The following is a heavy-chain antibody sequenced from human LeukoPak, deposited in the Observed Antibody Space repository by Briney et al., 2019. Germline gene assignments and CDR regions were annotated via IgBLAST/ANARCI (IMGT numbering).Heavy chain of an antibody. Sequence: SEALSLTCTVSGDSTSSDRYYGGWVRQPPGKGLEWIGNIYYSGSTYYNPSLKSRVTMSVDTSKNQFFLKLNSVTAADTAVYYCARGRPYSGGYHLDYWGQGTLVTVSS. CDR3: ARGRPYSGGYHLDY. CDR2: IYYSGST. D-gene: IGHD1-26*01. J-gene: IGHJ4*02. CDR1: GDSTSSDRYY. V-gene: IGHV4-39*02.